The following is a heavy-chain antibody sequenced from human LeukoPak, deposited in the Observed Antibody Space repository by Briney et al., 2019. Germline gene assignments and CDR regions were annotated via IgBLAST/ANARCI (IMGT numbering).Heavy chain of an antibody. CDR2: ISSSGVST. V-gene: IGHV3-64D*09. J-gene: IGHJ4*02. CDR1: GFTFISYW. D-gene: IGHD4-23*01. CDR3: VKDRWVEY. Sequence: GGSLRLSCAASGFTFISYWMHWVRQAPGKGLEYVSSISSSGVSTYYADSVKGRFTISRDNYKNTLYLQMSGLRAEDTAVYYCVKDRWVEYWGQGTLVTVSS.